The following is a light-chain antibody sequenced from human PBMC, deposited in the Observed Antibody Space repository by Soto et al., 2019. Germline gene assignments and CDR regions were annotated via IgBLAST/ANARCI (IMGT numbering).Light chain of an antibody. V-gene: IGKV1-5*03. J-gene: IGKJ1*01. Sequence: DVQMTQSPSTLSASVGDRVTITCRASQSISSWLAWYQQEPGKAPKLLISEASTLEGGVPSRFSGSGSGTEFALTISILQPDDFASYYCQQYSSYPWTFGQGTKVEIK. CDR3: QQYSSYPWT. CDR1: QSISSW. CDR2: EAS.